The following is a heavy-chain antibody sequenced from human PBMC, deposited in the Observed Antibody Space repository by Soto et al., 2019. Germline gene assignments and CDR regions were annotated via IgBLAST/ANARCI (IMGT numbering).Heavy chain of an antibody. J-gene: IGHJ4*02. V-gene: IGHV3-30-3*01. D-gene: IGHD3-3*01. Sequence: QVQLVESGGGVVQPGRSLRLSCAASGFTFSSYAMHWVRQAPGKGLEWVAGIAYDGGNKYYADSVKGRFTISRDNSKNTLYLQMNSLRAEDTAVYYCASEIERLLGFWGQGTLVTVSS. CDR3: ASEIERLLGF. CDR1: GFTFSSYA. CDR2: IAYDGGNK.